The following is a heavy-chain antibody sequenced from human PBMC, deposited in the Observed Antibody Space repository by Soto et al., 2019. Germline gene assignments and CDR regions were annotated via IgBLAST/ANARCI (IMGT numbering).Heavy chain of an antibody. CDR2: IYSGGRT. J-gene: IGHJ5*02. V-gene: IGHV3-66*01. CDR1: GFSVTYSY. CDR3: ARSDFSSGTCPNWFDP. Sequence: DVQLVESGGDLVQPGGSLRLSCAASGFSVTYSYVSWVRQAPGKGLEWVSVIYSGGRTFYADSVKGRFTISRDESNNSHYLQMHRLRAEDSGVYFCARSDFSSGTCPNWFDPWGQGTLVIVSS. D-gene: IGHD2-15*01.